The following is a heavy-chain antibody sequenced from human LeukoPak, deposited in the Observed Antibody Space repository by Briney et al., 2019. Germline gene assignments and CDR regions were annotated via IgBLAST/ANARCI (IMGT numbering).Heavy chain of an antibody. Sequence: GGPLRLSCAASGFTFDDYAMHWVRQAPGKGLEWVSVIYSGGSTYYADSVKGRFTISRDNSKNTLYLQMNSLRAEDTAVYYCAELGITMIGGVWGKGTTVTISS. J-gene: IGHJ6*04. CDR2: IYSGGST. CDR1: GFTFDDYA. CDR3: AELGITMIGGV. V-gene: IGHV3-66*01. D-gene: IGHD3-10*02.